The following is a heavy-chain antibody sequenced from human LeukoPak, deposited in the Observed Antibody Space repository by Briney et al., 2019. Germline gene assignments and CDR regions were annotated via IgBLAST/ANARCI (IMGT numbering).Heavy chain of an antibody. CDR2: ISSSGGTI. Sequence: PGESLRLSCAASGFTFSDHYMSWIRQAPGEGLEWISYISSSGGTIYYVDSVKGRFTISRDNAKNSLYLQMNSLRAEDTAVYYCARSKGRVVPAAITPPAGAFDIWGQGTMVTVSS. V-gene: IGHV3-11*04. CDR3: ARSKGRVVPAAITPPAGAFDI. D-gene: IGHD2-2*01. CDR1: GFTFSDHY. J-gene: IGHJ3*02.